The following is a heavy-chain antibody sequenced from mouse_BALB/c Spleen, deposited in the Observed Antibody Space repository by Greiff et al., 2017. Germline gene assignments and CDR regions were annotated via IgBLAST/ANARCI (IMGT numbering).Heavy chain of an antibody. CDR2: ISSGGSYT. J-gene: IGHJ3*01. Sequence: EVQLVESGGGLVKPGGSLKLSCAASGFTFSSYTMSWVRQTPEKRLEWVATISSGGSYTYYPDSVKGRFTISRDNAKNTLYLQMSSLKSEDTAMYYCTRDLTDWGQGTLVTVSA. CDR1: GFTFSSYT. D-gene: IGHD1-1*01. V-gene: IGHV5-6-4*01. CDR3: TRDLTD.